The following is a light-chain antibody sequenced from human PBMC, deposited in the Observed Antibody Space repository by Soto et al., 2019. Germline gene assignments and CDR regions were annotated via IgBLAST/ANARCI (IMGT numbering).Light chain of an antibody. Sequence: TLSLSPGERATLSCRASQSVTRYLAWYQQKPGQAPRLLIYDASNRATGIPARFSGSGSGTDFTLTISSLEPEDFAVYYCQQRSNWPGAFGQGTKVDIK. CDR2: DAS. CDR3: QQRSNWPGA. V-gene: IGKV3-11*01. J-gene: IGKJ1*01. CDR1: QSVTRY.